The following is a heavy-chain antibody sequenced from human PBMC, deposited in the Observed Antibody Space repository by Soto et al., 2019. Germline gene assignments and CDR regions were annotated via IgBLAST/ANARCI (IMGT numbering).Heavy chain of an antibody. CDR2: ISGSGGST. CDR3: AKISQKIAVAGVFIHY. CDR1: GFTFSSYA. V-gene: IGHV3-23*01. D-gene: IGHD6-19*01. Sequence: GGSLRLSCAASGFTFSSYAMSWVRQAPGKGLEWVSAISGSGGSTYYADSVKGRFTISRDNSKNTLYLQMNSLRAEDAAVYYCAKISQKIAVAGVFIHYWGQRTLVTVSS. J-gene: IGHJ4*02.